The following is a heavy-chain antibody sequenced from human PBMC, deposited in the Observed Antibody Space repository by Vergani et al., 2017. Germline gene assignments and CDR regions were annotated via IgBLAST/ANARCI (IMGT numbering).Heavy chain of an antibody. V-gene: IGHV4-39*01. CDR2: IYYSGST. CDR3: ASWGANWGSTDY. Sequence: QLQLQESGPGLVKPSETLSLTCTVSGGSISSSSYYWGWIRQPPGKGLEWIGSIYYSGSTYYNPSLKSRGTISVDTSKNQFSLKLSSVTAADTAVYYCASWGANWGSTDYWGQGTLVTVSS. J-gene: IGHJ4*02. D-gene: IGHD7-27*01. CDR1: GGSISSSSYY.